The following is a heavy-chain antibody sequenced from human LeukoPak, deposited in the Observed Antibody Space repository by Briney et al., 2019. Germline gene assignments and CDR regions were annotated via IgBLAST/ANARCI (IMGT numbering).Heavy chain of an antibody. CDR1: GGTFSSYA. Sequence: SVKVSCKASGGTFSSYAISWVRQAPGQGLEWMGGIIPIFGTANYAQKFQGRVTITADESTSTAYMELSSLRSEDTAVYYCARSTGGYNWNAAFDYRGQGTLVTVSS. CDR2: IIPIFGTA. D-gene: IGHD1-20*01. CDR3: ARSTGGYNWNAAFDY. V-gene: IGHV1-69*13. J-gene: IGHJ4*02.